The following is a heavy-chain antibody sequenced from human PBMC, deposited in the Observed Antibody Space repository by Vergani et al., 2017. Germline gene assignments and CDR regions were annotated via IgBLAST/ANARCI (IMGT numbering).Heavy chain of an antibody. J-gene: IGHJ6*03. CDR1: GGSISSGDHC. D-gene: IGHD6-25*01. Sequence: QVQLQESGPGVVKPSQTLSLTCAVSGGSISSGDHCWTWIRQRPGKGLEWIGYIFYSGTTYDNPSLRSRLTISVDPSQNRFSLKLRSVTAADTAVYYCARVDTQVPATSHFYYMDVWGKGTTVVVSS. CDR2: IFYSGTT. V-gene: IGHV4-31*11. CDR3: ARVDTQVPATSHFYYMDV.